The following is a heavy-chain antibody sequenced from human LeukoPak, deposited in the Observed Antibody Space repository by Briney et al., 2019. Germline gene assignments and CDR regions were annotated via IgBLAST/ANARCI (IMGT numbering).Heavy chain of an antibody. Sequence: ASVKVSCKVSGYTLTELSMHWVRQAPGEGLEWMGGFDPEDGETIYAQKFQGRVTMTEDTSTDTAYMELSSLRSEDTAVYYCATVTYYGSGSYYFDYWGQGTLVTVSS. J-gene: IGHJ4*02. CDR2: FDPEDGET. V-gene: IGHV1-24*01. D-gene: IGHD3-10*01. CDR3: ATVTYYGSGSYYFDY. CDR1: GYTLTELS.